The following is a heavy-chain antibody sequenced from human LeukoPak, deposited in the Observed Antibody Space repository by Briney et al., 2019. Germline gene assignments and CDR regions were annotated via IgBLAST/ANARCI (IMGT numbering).Heavy chain of an antibody. CDR2: IYYSGST. D-gene: IGHD3-22*01. Sequence: PETLSLTCTVSRGSISSYYWSWIRQPPGQGLEWIGYIYYSGSTDYNPSLKSRVNISVDTSKNQFSLKLSPVTAADTAVYFCARVRVSSGSHPWYFDYWGQGTLVTVSS. V-gene: IGHV4-59*01. CDR1: RGSISSYY. J-gene: IGHJ4*02. CDR3: ARVRVSSGSHPWYFDY.